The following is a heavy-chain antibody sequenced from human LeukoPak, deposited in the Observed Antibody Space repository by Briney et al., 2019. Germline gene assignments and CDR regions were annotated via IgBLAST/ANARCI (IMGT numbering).Heavy chain of an antibody. V-gene: IGHV1-69*05. CDR1: GGTFSSYA. CDR2: IIPIFGTA. Sequence: GASVKVSCKASGGTFSSYAISWVRQAPGQGLEWMGGIIPIFGTANYAQKFQGRVTITTDESTSTAYMELSSLRSEDTAVYYCARDVSPVSNYVGAFDIWGQGTMVTVSS. J-gene: IGHJ3*02. D-gene: IGHD4-11*01. CDR3: ARDVSPVSNYVGAFDI.